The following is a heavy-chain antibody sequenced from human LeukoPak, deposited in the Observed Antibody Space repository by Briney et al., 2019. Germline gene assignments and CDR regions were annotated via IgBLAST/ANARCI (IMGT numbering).Heavy chain of an antibody. CDR2: INHSGST. CDR3: ARAGITFGGVPFDY. V-gene: IGHV4-34*01. J-gene: IGHJ4*02. D-gene: IGHD3-16*01. Sequence: SETLSLTCAVHGGSFSGYYWSWIRQPPGKGLEWIGEINHSGSTNYNPSLKSRVTISVDTSKNQFSLKLSSVTAADTAVYYCARAGITFGGVPFDYWGQGTLVTISS. CDR1: GGSFSGYY.